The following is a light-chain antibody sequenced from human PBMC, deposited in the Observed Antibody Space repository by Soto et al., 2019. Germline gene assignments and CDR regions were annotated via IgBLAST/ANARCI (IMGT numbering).Light chain of an antibody. CDR2: NVT. J-gene: IGLJ1*01. CDR3: CSFVGVTNDV. Sequence: QSALTQPASVSGSPGQSITISCTGNTVSYQLVTWYQQHPGKPPKLTLYNVTRRPSGVSNRFSGFKSGTTASLKITGLQAEDEADYYCCSFVGVTNDVFGNGTKLTVL. CDR1: TVSYQL. V-gene: IGLV2-23*02.